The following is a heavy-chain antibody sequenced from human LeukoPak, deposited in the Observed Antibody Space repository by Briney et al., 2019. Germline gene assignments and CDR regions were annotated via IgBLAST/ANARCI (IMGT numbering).Heavy chain of an antibody. V-gene: IGHV4-39*07. D-gene: IGHD6-19*01. CDR2: IYYSGST. Sequence: SETLSLTCTVSGGSISSSSYYWGWIRQPPWKGLEWIGSIYYSGSTYYNASLKSRVTISIDTSKNQFSLKLRSVTAADTAVYFCARDGGSGWYGPFDYWGQGTLVTVSS. CDR3: ARDGGSGWYGPFDY. J-gene: IGHJ4*02. CDR1: GGSISSSSYY.